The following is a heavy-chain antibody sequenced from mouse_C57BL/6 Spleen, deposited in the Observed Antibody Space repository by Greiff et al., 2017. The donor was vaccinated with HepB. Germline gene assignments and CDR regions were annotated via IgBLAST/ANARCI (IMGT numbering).Heavy chain of an antibody. Sequence: QVQLQQPGAELVKPGASVKLSCKASGYTFTGYWMQWVKKRPGQGLEWIGEIDPSDSYTNYNQKFKGKATLTVDTSSSTAYMQLSSLTSEDSAVYYCARSGTVYWGQGTTLTVSS. D-gene: IGHD4-1*01. J-gene: IGHJ2*01. CDR3: ARSGTVY. V-gene: IGHV1-50*01. CDR1: GYTFTGYW. CDR2: IDPSDSYT.